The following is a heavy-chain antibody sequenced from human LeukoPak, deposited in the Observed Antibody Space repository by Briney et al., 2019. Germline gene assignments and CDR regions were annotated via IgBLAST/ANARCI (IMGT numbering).Heavy chain of an antibody. J-gene: IGHJ2*01. CDR1: GYIFTSYD. CDR3: ARGRDAYNFGYFDL. V-gene: IGHV1-8*03. CDR2: MTPNSGYT. Sequence: GASVKVSCKASGYIFTSYDINWVGQATGKEREWVGWMTPNSGYTGYAQKFQGRVTITRNTSITTAYMELRSLRFADTAVYYCARGRDAYNFGYFDLWGRGTLVTVSS. D-gene: IGHD5-24*01.